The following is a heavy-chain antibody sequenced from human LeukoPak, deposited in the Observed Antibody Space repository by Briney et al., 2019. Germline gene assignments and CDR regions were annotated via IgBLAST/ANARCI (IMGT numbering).Heavy chain of an antibody. V-gene: IGHV1-46*01. J-gene: IGHJ4*02. CDR1: GHTFTSYY. CDR2: INPSGGST. CDR3: ARVAISPGIGTIHTFEY. Sequence: ASVKVSCKSSGHTFTSYYMHWVRQAPGQGLEWMGIINPSGGSTSYAQKFQGRVTMTRDMSTSTVYMELSSLRSEDTAVYYCARVAISPGIGTIHTFEYWGQGTLVTVSS. D-gene: IGHD1-1*01.